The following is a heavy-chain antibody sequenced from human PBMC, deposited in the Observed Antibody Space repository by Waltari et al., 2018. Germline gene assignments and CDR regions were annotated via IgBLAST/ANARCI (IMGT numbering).Heavy chain of an antibody. Sequence: EAQLVESGGGWVQPGGSLTLSCAASEVIFSGFVIHWVRQAPGKGLEYVAVVSSNGRTTYYANSLKGRFTVSRDNSRYTVYLQMGGLTSDDTARYYCARGHRDSPYDAFDIWGQGTEVTVSS. CDR3: ARGHRDSPYDAFDI. D-gene: IGHD4-4*01. CDR2: VSSNGRTT. V-gene: IGHV3-64*01. J-gene: IGHJ3*02. CDR1: EVIFSGFV.